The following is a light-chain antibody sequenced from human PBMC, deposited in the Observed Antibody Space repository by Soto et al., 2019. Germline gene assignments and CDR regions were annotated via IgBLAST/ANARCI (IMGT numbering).Light chain of an antibody. Sequence: AIQMTQSPSSLSASVGDRVTITCRASQDIRAELGWYQQKPGEAPKLLVYGTSTLQTGVPSRFSGSGSGADFTLTISSLQPEDFATYYCIQDYDYPRTLGQGTKVDIK. CDR2: GTS. CDR3: IQDYDYPRT. CDR1: QDIRAE. V-gene: IGKV1-6*01. J-gene: IGKJ1*01.